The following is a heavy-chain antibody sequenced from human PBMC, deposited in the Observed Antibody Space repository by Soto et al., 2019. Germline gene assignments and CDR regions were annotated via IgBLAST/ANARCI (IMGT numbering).Heavy chain of an antibody. CDR2: IIPIFGTA. J-gene: IGHJ5*02. D-gene: IGHD6-13*01. Sequence: ASVKVSCKASGGTFSSYVISWVRQAPGQGLEWMGGIIPIFGTANYTQKFQGRVTITADKSTSTAYMELSSLISEDTAVYYCARVARIAAAGPDLNWFDPWGQGTLVTVSS. V-gene: IGHV1-69*06. CDR1: GGTFSSYV. CDR3: ARVARIAAAGPDLNWFDP.